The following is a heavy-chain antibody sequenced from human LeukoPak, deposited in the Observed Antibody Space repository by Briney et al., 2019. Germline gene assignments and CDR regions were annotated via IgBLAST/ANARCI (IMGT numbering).Heavy chain of an antibody. CDR3: ARGEYDSSGYYAGY. V-gene: IGHV3-48*03. J-gene: IGHJ4*02. CDR1: GFTFSSYE. CDR2: ISSSGSTI. Sequence: GGSLRLSCAATGFTFSSYEMNWVRQAPGKGLEWVSYISSSGSTIYYADSVKGRLTISRDNAKNSLYLRMNSLRAEDTAVYYCARGEYDSSGYYAGYWGQGTLVTVSS. D-gene: IGHD3-22*01.